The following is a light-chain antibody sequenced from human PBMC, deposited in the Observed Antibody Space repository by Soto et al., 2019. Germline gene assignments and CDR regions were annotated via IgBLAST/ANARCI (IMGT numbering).Light chain of an antibody. Sequence: QSVLTQPASVSGSPGQSITISCTGTSSDVGAYNYVSWYQQHPGKAPKLMIYDVSNRPSGVSYRFSGSKSGNTASLTISGLQAEDEADYYCSSYTRSSTYVFGTGTKLTVL. J-gene: IGLJ1*01. CDR3: SSYTRSSTYV. CDR1: SSDVGAYNY. CDR2: DVS. V-gene: IGLV2-14*01.